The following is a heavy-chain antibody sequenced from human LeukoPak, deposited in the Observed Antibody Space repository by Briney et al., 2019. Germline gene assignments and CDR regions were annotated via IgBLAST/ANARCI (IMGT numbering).Heavy chain of an antibody. J-gene: IGHJ3*02. Sequence: PSETLFLTCTVSGGSINSYYWTWIRQPPGKGLEWIGYVYNSGSTNYHPSLKSRVTISTDSSKKQFSLRVISVTAADTAVYYCARRLRIKGGTRRGDALDMWGQGTMVTVSS. CDR1: GGSINSYY. CDR3: ARRLRIKGGTRRGDALDM. CDR2: VYNSGST. D-gene: IGHD1-26*01. V-gene: IGHV4-59*08.